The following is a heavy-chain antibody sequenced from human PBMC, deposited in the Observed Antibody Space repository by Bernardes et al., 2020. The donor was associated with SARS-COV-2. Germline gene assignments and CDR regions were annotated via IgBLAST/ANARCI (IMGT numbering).Heavy chain of an antibody. CDR2: ISGSGGST. D-gene: IGHD6-19*01. CDR1: GFTFSSYD. V-gene: IGHV3-23*01. CDR3: AKGFGQWLVRAAWFDP. J-gene: IGHJ5*02. Sequence: GGSLRLSCAASGFTFSSYDMSWVRQAPGKGLEWVSAISGSGGSTYYADSVKGRFTISREHSKNTPYLQMNSLRAEDTAVYYCAKGFGQWLVRAAWFDPWGQGTLVTVSS.